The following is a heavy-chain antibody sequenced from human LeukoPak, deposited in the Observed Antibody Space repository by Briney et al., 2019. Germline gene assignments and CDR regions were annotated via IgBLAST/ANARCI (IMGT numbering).Heavy chain of an antibody. Sequence: SETLSLTCAVSGGSISSSNWWSWVRQPPGKGLEWIGEIYHSGSTYYNPSLKSRVTISVDTSKNQFSLKPSSVTAADTAVYYCASRYSSSWYDPEGAFDIWGQGTMVTVSS. CDR1: GGSISSSNW. CDR3: ASRYSSSWYDPEGAFDI. D-gene: IGHD6-13*01. V-gene: IGHV4-4*02. CDR2: IYHSGST. J-gene: IGHJ3*02.